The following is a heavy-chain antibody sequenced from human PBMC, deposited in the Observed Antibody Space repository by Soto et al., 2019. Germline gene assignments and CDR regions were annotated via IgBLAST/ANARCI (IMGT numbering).Heavy chain of an antibody. CDR3: ARVTLYSSSPGAFDI. Sequence: ASVKVSCKASGGSFSSYIVSWVRQATGQGLEWMGWMNPNSGNTGYAQKFQGRVTMTRNTSISTAYMELSSLRSEDTAVYYCARVTLYSSSPGAFDIWGQGTMVTVSS. CDR1: GGSFSSYI. V-gene: IGHV1-8*02. D-gene: IGHD6-13*01. CDR2: MNPNSGNT. J-gene: IGHJ3*02.